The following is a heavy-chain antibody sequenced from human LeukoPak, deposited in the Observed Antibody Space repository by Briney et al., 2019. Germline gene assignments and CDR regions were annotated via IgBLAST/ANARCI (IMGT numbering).Heavy chain of an antibody. D-gene: IGHD3-9*01. CDR1: GFTFSNYW. V-gene: IGHV3-7*01. J-gene: IGHJ4*02. Sequence: GGSLRLSCAASGFTFSNYWMSWVRQAPGKGLEWVANIKQDGSEKYYVDSVKGRFTISRDNAKNSLYLQMNSLRAEDTAVYYCARLHYDVLTGPFDYWGQGTLVTVSS. CDR3: ARLHYDVLTGPFDY. CDR2: IKQDGSEK.